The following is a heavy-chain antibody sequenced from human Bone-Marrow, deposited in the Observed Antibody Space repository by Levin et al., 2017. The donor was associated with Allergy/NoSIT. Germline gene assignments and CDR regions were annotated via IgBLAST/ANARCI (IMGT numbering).Heavy chain of an antibody. J-gene: IGHJ6*02. V-gene: IGHV1-8*01. D-gene: IGHD3-3*01. CDR2: MNPNSGNT. CDR1: GYTFTSYD. CDR3: ARGRLRGDFWSGYPSPYIRYYYYGMDV. Sequence: GESLKISCKASGYTFTSYDINWVRQATGQGLEWMGWMNPNSGNTGYAQKFQGRVTMTRNTSISTAYMELSSLRSEDTAVYYCARGRLRGDFWSGYPSPYIRYYYYGMDVWGQGTTVTVSS.